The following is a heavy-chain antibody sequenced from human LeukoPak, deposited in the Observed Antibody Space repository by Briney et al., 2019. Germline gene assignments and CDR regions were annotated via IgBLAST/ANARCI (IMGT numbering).Heavy chain of an antibody. V-gene: IGHV3-21*01. CDR1: GFTFSSYS. Sequence: GGSLRLSCAASGFTFSSYSMNWVRQAPGKGLEWVSSISSSSRYIYYADSVKGRFTISRDNAKNSLYLQMNSLRAEDTAVYYCASLGIAAAGKDYWGQGTLVTVSS. CDR2: ISSSSRYI. CDR3: ASLGIAAAGKDY. D-gene: IGHD6-13*01. J-gene: IGHJ4*02.